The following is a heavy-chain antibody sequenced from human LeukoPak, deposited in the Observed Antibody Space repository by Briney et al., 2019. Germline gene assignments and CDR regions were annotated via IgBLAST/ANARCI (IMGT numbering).Heavy chain of an antibody. J-gene: IGHJ4*02. CDR2: ISYDGSNK. D-gene: IGHD3-10*01. V-gene: IGHV3-30*18. CDR3: AKDVSYGSGSYTFDY. CDR1: GFTFSSYG. Sequence: PGRSLRLSCAASGFTFSSYGMHWVRQAPGKGLEWVAVISYDGSNKYYADSVKGRFTISRDNSKNTLYLQMNSLRAEDTAVYYCAKDVSYGSGSYTFDYWGQGTLVTVSS.